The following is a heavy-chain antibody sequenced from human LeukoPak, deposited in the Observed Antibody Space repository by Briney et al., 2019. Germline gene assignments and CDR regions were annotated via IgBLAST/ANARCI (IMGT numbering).Heavy chain of an antibody. V-gene: IGHV4-34*01. CDR1: GFIFSSYW. J-gene: IGHJ5*02. CDR3: ARHRPLDP. CDR2: INHSGST. Sequence: GSLRLSCAASGFIFSSYWMSWVRQPPGKGLEWIGEINHSGSTNYNPSLKSRVTISVDTSKNQFSLKLSSVTAADTAVYYCARHRPLDPWGQGTLVTVSS.